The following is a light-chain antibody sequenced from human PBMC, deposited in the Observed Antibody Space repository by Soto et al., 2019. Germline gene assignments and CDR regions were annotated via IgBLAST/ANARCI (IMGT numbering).Light chain of an antibody. V-gene: IGKV4-1*01. Sequence: DIVMTQSPDSLAVSLGERATINCKSGQSVFFNSNNKNYLAWYQQKPGQPPKLLIYWASTRESGVPDRFSGSGSGTDFTLTISSLQAEDVAFYYCQQYYNIPPTFGQGTKVEI. CDR3: QQYYNIPPT. CDR1: QSVFFNSNNKNY. CDR2: WAS. J-gene: IGKJ1*01.